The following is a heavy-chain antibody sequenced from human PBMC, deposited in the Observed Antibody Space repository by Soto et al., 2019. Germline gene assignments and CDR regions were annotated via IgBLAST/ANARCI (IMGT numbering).Heavy chain of an antibody. D-gene: IGHD3-22*01. CDR1: GFTVSSNY. CDR2: LYGDGDT. Sequence: EVQVVETGGGLIQPGGSLRLSCAASGFTVSSNYMTWVRQAPGKGLEWVSVLYGDGDTFYADSVNGRFNISTDTSRKTLFLQMNSLRAEDSAVYYCARRGYYYDSSGYYTLFDYWGQGTPVTVSS. CDR3: ARRGYYYDSSGYYTLFDY. J-gene: IGHJ4*02. V-gene: IGHV3-53*02.